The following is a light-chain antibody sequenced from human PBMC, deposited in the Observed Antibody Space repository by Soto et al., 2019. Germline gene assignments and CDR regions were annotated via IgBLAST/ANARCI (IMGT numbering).Light chain of an antibody. V-gene: IGKV4-1*01. J-gene: IGKJ1*01. Sequence: DIVMTQSPDSLAVSLGERATINCKSSQSLVYSPNNKNYLAWFQQKPGQPPKLLIYWASTRDSGVPDRFSGSGSGTEFTLTISSLQAEDVAVCYCQQYYDVPQTFGQGTKVEVK. CDR2: WAS. CDR1: QSLVYSPNNKNY. CDR3: QQYYDVPQT.